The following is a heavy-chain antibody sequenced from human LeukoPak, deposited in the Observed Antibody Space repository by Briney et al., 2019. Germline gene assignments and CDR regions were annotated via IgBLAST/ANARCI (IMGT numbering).Heavy chain of an antibody. J-gene: IGHJ4*02. CDR3: ARDKYSGQLVFDY. D-gene: IGHD6-6*01. CDR1: GGSISGSY. Sequence: SETLSLTCTVSGGSISGSYWSWIRHPPGKGLEYIGYIYYSGSTNYNPSLRSRVTMSVDTSKNQFSLKMSSVTAADTAVYYCARDKYSGQLVFDYWGQGSLVVVSS. V-gene: IGHV4-59*01. CDR2: IYYSGST.